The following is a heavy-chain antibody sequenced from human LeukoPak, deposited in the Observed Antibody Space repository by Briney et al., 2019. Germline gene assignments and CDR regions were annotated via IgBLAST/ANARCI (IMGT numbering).Heavy chain of an antibody. V-gene: IGHV3-23*01. CDR2: ISGSGGST. Sequence: PGGSLRLSCAASGFTFSSYAMSWVRQAPGKGLEWVSAISGSGGSTYYADSVRGRFTISRGNSKNTLYLQMNGLRAEDTAVYYCAKDPRVGVYGSGSPLDYWGQGTLVTVSS. CDR1: GFTFSSYA. CDR3: AKDPRVGVYGSGSPLDY. J-gene: IGHJ4*02. D-gene: IGHD3-10*01.